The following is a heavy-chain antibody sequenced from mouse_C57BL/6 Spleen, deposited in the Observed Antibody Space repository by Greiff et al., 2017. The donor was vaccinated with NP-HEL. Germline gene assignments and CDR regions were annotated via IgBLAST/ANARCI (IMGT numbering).Heavy chain of an antibody. V-gene: IGHV1-72*01. CDR1: GYTFTSYW. Sequence: VQLQQPGAELVKPGASVKLSCKASGYTFTSYWMHWVKQRPGRGLEWIGRIDPNSGGTKYNEKFKSKATLTVDKPSSTAYMQLSSLTSEDSAFYYCASLDDYAGWFAYWGQGTLVTVSA. J-gene: IGHJ3*01. CDR3: ASLDDYAGWFAY. D-gene: IGHD2-4*01. CDR2: IDPNSGGT.